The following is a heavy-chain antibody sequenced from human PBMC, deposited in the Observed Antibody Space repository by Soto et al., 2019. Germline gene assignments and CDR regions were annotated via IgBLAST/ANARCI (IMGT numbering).Heavy chain of an antibody. J-gene: IGHJ4*02. V-gene: IGHV1-24*01. D-gene: IGHD3-22*01. CDR2: FDPEDGET. CDR1: GYTLTELS. CDR3: ATDSGYYARRGYLCDY. Sequence: SVKVSCKVSGYTLTELSMHWVRQAPGKGLEWMGGFDPEDGETIYAQKFQGRVTMTEDTSTDTAYMELSSLRSEDTAVNYCATDSGYYARRGYLCDYWCQGTLVTVSS.